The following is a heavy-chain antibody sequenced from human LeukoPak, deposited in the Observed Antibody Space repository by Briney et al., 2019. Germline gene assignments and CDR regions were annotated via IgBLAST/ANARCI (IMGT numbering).Heavy chain of an antibody. CDR1: GYTFTGYY. CDR3: ARPRYCGGGSCNNWFDP. J-gene: IGHJ5*02. V-gene: IGHV1-2*02. Sequence: ASVKVSCKASGYTFTGYYMHWVRQAPGQGLEWMGWINPNSGGTNYAQKFQGRVTMTRDTSISTAYMELSRLRSDDTAVYYCARPRYCGGGSCNNWFDPWGQGTLVTVSS. D-gene: IGHD2-15*01. CDR2: INPNSGGT.